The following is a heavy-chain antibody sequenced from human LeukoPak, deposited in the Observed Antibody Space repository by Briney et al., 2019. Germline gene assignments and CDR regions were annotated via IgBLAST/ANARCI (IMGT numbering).Heavy chain of an antibody. J-gene: IGHJ4*02. CDR1: GGSFSGYY. CDR3: ARGEYVWRSYRPFDY. CDR2: INHSGST. V-gene: IGHV4-34*01. Sequence: SETLSLTCAVYGGSFSGYYWSWIRQPPGKGLEWIGEINHSGSTNYNPSLKSRVTISVDTSKNQFSLKLSSVTAADTAVYYCARGEYVWRSYRPFDYWGQGTLVTVSS. D-gene: IGHD3-16*02.